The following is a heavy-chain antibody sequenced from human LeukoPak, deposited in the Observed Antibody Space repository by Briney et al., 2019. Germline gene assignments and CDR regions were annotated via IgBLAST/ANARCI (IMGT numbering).Heavy chain of an antibody. CDR1: GFTFSSYS. CDR3: ARSSGSYSKYYFDY. D-gene: IGHD1-26*01. J-gene: IGHJ4*02. CDR2: ISSSSSYI. Sequence: PGGSLRLSCAASGFTFSSYSMNWVRQAPGKGLEWVSSISSSSSYIYYADSVKGRFTISRDNAKNSLYLQMNSLRAEDTAVYYCARSSGSYSKYYFDYWGQGTLVTVSS. V-gene: IGHV3-21*01.